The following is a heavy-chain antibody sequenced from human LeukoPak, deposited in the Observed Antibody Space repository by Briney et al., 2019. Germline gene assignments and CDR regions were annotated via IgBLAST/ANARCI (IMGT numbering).Heavy chain of an antibody. Sequence: EASVKVSCKASGYTFTSYGISWVRQAPGQGLEWMGWISAYNGNTNYAQKLQGRVTMTTDTSTSTAYMELRSLRSDDTAVYYCARDWAAAGTLRGIDYWGQGTLVTVSS. CDR1: GYTFTSYG. CDR3: ARDWAAAGTLRGIDY. D-gene: IGHD6-13*01. J-gene: IGHJ4*02. CDR2: ISAYNGNT. V-gene: IGHV1-18*01.